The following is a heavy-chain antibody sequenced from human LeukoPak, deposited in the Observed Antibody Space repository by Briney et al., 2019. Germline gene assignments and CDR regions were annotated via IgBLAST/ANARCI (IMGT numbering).Heavy chain of an antibody. V-gene: IGHV3-48*03. CDR3: ARSWLAVAGPEY. CDR2: ISSSGSTI. D-gene: IGHD6-19*01. J-gene: IGHJ4*02. Sequence: PGGSLRLSCAVSGFTFSSYEMNWVRQAPGKGLEGVSYISSSGSTIYYADSVRGRFTISRDNAKNSLYLQMNSLRAEDTALYYCARSWLAVAGPEYWGQGTLVTVSS. CDR1: GFTFSSYE.